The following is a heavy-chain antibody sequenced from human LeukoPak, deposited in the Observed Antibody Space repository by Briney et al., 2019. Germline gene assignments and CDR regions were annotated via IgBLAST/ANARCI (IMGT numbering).Heavy chain of an antibody. CDR2: INHSGST. D-gene: IGHD6-13*01. V-gene: IGHV4-34*01. CDR3: ARAAAPPHSFDY. Sequence: PPETLSLTCAVYGGSFSGYYWSWIRQPPGKGLEWIGEINHSGSTNYNPSLKSRVTISVDTSKNQFSLKLSSVTAADTAVYYCARAAAPPHSFDYWGQGTLVTVSS. J-gene: IGHJ4*02. CDR1: GGSFSGYY.